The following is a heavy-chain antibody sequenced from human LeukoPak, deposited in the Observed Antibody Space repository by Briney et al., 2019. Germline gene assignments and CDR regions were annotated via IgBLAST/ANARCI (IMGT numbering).Heavy chain of an antibody. J-gene: IGHJ4*02. Sequence: GASVKVSCKASGGTFSSYAISWVRQAPGQGLEWMGGIIPIFGTANYAQKFQGRVTITTDESTSTAYMGLSSLRSEDTAVYYCARGTVGGNSDGFDYWGQGTLVTVSS. V-gene: IGHV1-69*05. CDR1: GGTFSSYA. CDR3: ARGTVGGNSDGFDY. D-gene: IGHD4-23*01. CDR2: IIPIFGTA.